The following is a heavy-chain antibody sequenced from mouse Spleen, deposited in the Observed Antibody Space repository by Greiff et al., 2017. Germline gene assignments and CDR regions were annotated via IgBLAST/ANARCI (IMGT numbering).Heavy chain of an antibody. J-gene: IGHJ2*01. D-gene: IGHD1-3*01. CDR3: AREGGKGFDY. Sequence: EVKLMESGPGLVKPSQSLSLTCSVTGYSITSGYYWNWIRQFPGNKLEWMGYISYDGSNNYNPSLKNRISITRDTSKNQFFLKLNSVTTEDTATYYCAREGGKGFDYWGQGTTLTVSS. V-gene: IGHV3-6*01. CDR2: ISYDGSN. CDR1: GYSITSGYY.